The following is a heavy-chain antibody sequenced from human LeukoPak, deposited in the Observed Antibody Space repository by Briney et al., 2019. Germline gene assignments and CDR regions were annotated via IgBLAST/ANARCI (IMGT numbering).Heavy chain of an antibody. CDR3: ARGDKDSNNIDY. D-gene: IGHD5-24*01. J-gene: IGHJ4*02. CDR2: IGTAGDT. Sequence: PGGSLRLSCAASGFTFSSYDMHWVRQATGKGLEWVSAIGTAGDTYYPGSVKGRFTISRENAKNSLYLQMNSLRAGDTAVYYCARGDKDSNNIDYWGQGTLVTVSS. V-gene: IGHV3-13*01. CDR1: GFTFSSYD.